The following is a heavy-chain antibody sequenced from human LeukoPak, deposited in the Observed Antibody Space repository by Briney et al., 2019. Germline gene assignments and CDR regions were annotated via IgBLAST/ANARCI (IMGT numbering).Heavy chain of an antibody. J-gene: IGHJ4*02. CDR1: GGSFSSYY. CDR3: VRGARYYFDY. Sequence: SETLSLTCAVHGGSFSSYYWTWIRQPRAKGLEWIGEIYHSGSTNYNPSLKSRVTISVDTSENQFSLKLTSVTAADTAVYYCVRGARYYFDYWGQGTLVTVSS. CDR2: IYHSGST. V-gene: IGHV4-34*01.